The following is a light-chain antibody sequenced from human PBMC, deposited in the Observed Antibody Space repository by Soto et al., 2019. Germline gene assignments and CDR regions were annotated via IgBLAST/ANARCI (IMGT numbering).Light chain of an antibody. J-gene: IGKJ2*01. V-gene: IGKV3-20*01. CDR2: ATS. Sequence: EIVLTQSPGTLSLSPGERATLSCRASQSVDSTYLAWYQQKPDQSPRLLIYATSTRAAGIPDRFSGSGSGTGFTLTISGLEPDDVAVYYCQQYDTSPPMYTFGQGTKVDIK. CDR1: QSVDSTY. CDR3: QQYDTSPPMYT.